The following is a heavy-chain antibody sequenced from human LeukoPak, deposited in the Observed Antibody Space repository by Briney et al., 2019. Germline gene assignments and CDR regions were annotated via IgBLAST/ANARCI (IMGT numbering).Heavy chain of an antibody. CDR2: IRSKANSYAT. J-gene: IGHJ4*02. CDR1: GFTFSGSA. Sequence: PGGSLKLSCAASGFTFSGSAMQWVRQASGKGLEWVGRIRSKANSYATAYAASVKGRFTISRDDSKNTAYLQMNSLKTEDTAVYYCTRHSDMVRGVIISDYWGQGTLVTVSS. D-gene: IGHD3-10*01. V-gene: IGHV3-73*01. CDR3: TRHSDMVRGVIISDY.